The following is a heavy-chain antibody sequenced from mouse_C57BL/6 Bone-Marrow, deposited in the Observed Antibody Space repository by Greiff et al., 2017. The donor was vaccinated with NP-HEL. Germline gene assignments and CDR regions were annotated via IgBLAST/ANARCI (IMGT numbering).Heavy chain of an antibody. V-gene: IGHV5-15*04. CDR3: ARHLKLTETLDY. Sequence: EVKVEESGGGLVQPGGSLKLSCAASGFTFSDYGMAWVRQAPRKGPEWVAFISNLGYSIYYADTVTGRFTISRENAKNTLYLEMSSLRSEDTAMYYCARHLKLTETLDYWGQGTTLTVSS. CDR1: GFTFSDYG. D-gene: IGHD4-1*01. J-gene: IGHJ2*01. CDR2: ISNLGYSI.